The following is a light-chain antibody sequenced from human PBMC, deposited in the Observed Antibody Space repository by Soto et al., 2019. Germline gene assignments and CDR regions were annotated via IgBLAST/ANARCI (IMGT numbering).Light chain of an antibody. CDR1: QSISDY. CDR3: QQYYTYWHM. V-gene: IGKV1-5*01. J-gene: IGKJ1*01. Sequence: DIQMTQSPSSLSASVGDRVTITCLASQSISDYLAWYQQKPGKAPKLLIYDASNLESGVPSTFSGSGSGTEFTLTISSLQPDDFATYYCQQYYTYWHMFGQGTKVDIK. CDR2: DAS.